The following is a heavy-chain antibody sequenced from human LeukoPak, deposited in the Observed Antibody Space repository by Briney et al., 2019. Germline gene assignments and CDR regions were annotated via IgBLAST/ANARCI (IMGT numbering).Heavy chain of an antibody. CDR2: IMPILNRT. V-gene: IGHV1-69*02. J-gene: IGHJ5*02. D-gene: IGHD3-9*01. CDR3: ARRKLPLTGSTGYDWFDP. Sequence: SVTVSCKASGGTFNNFPIGWVRQGPGQGLEWMGRIMPILNRTTYAQKFQGRVTITADKSTGTAYMEMNSLTSEDTAVYYCARRKLPLTGSTGYDWFDPWGQGTLVTVSS. CDR1: GGTFNNFP.